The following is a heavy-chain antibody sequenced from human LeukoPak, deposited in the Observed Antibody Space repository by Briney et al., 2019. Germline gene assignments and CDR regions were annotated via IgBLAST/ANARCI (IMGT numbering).Heavy chain of an antibody. D-gene: IGHD2-2*01. CDR1: GGSFSGYY. V-gene: IGHV4-34*01. Sequence: SETLSLTCAVYGGSFSGYYWSWIRQPPGKGLEWIGEINHSGSTNYNPSLKSRVTISVDTSKNQFSLKLSSVTAADTAVYYCARGDIVVVPAAISRWFDPWGQGTPVTVSS. CDR2: INHSGST. J-gene: IGHJ5*02. CDR3: ARGDIVVVPAAISRWFDP.